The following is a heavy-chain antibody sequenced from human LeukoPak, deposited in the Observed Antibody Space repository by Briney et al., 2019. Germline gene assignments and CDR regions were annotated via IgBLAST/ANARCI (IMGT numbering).Heavy chain of an antibody. CDR3: ARRADRGVVDYFDY. Sequence: GGSLRLSCAASGFTFSSYWMHWVRQAPGKGLVWVSRINSDGSSTSYADSVKGRFTISRDNAKNTLYLQMNSLRAEDTAVYYCARRADRGVVDYFDYWGQGTLVTVSS. V-gene: IGHV3-74*01. J-gene: IGHJ4*02. D-gene: IGHD3-10*01. CDR2: INSDGSST. CDR1: GFTFSSYW.